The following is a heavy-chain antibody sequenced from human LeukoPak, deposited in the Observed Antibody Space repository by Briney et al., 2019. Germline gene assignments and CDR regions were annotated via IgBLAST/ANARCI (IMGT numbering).Heavy chain of an antibody. J-gene: IGHJ4*02. CDR1: GFTFSSYS. D-gene: IGHD5-18*01. Sequence: PGGSLRLSCAASGFTFSSYSMNWVRQAPGKGLEWVSSISSSSSYIYYAGSVKGRFTISRDNAKDSLYLQMNSLRAEDTAVYYCARDQDIRGYSYAHPFDYWGQGTLVTVSS. CDR2: ISSSSSYI. V-gene: IGHV3-21*01. CDR3: ARDQDIRGYSYAHPFDY.